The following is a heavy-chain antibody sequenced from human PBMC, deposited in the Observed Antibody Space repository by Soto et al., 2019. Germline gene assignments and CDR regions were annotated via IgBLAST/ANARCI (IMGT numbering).Heavy chain of an antibody. D-gene: IGHD3-10*01. CDR1: GYTFTTYG. J-gene: IGHJ5*02. V-gene: IGHV1-18*01. CDR2: ISAYNGNT. CDR3: ARGNPVYYNSGSFNWFDP. Sequence: QVHLVQSGAEVKKPGASVKVSCKASGYTFTTYGISWARQAPGQGLEWMGWISAYNGNTNYAQNVQGRVTMTTDTSTNTAYMELRSLRSDDTAVYYCARGNPVYYNSGSFNWFDPWGQGTLVTVSS.